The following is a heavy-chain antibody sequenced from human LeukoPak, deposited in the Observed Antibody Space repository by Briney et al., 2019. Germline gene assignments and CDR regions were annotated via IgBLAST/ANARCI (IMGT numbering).Heavy chain of an antibody. Sequence: GRSLRLSCAASGFTFDSYAMHWVRQAPGKGLEWLAVISYDGRNNYYGDSVKGRFTISRDNAKNSLYLEMNSLRGEDTAVYYCTTSDDSSGNNWGQGTLVTVSS. V-gene: IGHV3-30*04. CDR1: GFTFDSYA. D-gene: IGHD3-22*01. J-gene: IGHJ4*02. CDR3: TTSDDSSGNN. CDR2: ISYDGRNN.